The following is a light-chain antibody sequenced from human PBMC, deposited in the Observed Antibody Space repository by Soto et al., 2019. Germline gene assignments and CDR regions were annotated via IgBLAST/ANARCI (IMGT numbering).Light chain of an antibody. J-gene: IGKJ1*01. CDR1: QTISSW. CDR3: LPYHNLWA. CDR2: KAS. V-gene: IGKV1-5*03. Sequence: GSLGDRVTLTCRASQTISSWLAWYQQKPGKAPKLLIYKASTLKSGVPSRFSGSGSGTDFTLTISSMQSEDFTVYSCLPYHNLWAFGQGTKVDIK.